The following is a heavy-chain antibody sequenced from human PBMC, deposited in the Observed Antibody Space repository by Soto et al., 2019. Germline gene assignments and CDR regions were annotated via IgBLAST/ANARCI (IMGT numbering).Heavy chain of an antibody. J-gene: IGHJ1*01. D-gene: IGHD3-22*01. Sequence: PSETLSLTCTVSAGSISSGDYYWSWIRQPPGKGLEWIGYIYYSGSTYYNPSLKSRVAISVDTSKNQFSLKLSSVTAADTAVYYCARAPSFYDSSGYDGEYFQHWGQGTLVTVSS. CDR3: ARAPSFYDSSGYDGEYFQH. CDR1: AGSISSGDYY. V-gene: IGHV4-30-4*01. CDR2: IYYSGST.